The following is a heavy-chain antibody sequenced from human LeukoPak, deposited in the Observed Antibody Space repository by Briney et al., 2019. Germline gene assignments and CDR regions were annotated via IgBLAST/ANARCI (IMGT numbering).Heavy chain of an antibody. Sequence: SETLSLTCAVSGGSISSGGYSWSWIRQPPGKGLEWIGYIYHSGSTYYNPSLKSRVTMSVDTSKNQFSLNLSSVTAADTAVYYCASRRETYYDILTGYYGPDAFDIWGQGTMLTVSS. CDR3: ASRRETYYDILTGYYGPDAFDI. V-gene: IGHV4-30-2*01. D-gene: IGHD3-9*01. CDR2: IYHSGST. CDR1: GGSISSGGYS. J-gene: IGHJ3*02.